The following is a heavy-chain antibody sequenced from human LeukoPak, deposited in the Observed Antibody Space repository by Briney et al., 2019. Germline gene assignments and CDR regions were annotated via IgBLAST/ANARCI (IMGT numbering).Heavy chain of an antibody. CDR3: AREVESGWDYFDY. CDR1: GYTFTSYA. V-gene: IGHV1-3*01. CDR2: INAGNGNT. J-gene: IGHJ4*02. Sequence: ASVKVSCKASGYTFTSYAMHWVRQAPGQRLEWMGWINAGNGNTKYSQKFQGIVTITRDTSASTAYMELSSLRSEDTAVCYCAREVESGWDYFDYWGQGTLVTVSS. D-gene: IGHD6-19*01.